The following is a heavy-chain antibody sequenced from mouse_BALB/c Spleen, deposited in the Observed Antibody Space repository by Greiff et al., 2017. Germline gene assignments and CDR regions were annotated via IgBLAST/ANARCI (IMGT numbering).Heavy chain of an antibody. V-gene: IGHV2-2*02. CDR3: ARTYGNYPYYFDY. CDR2: IWSGGST. CDR1: GFSLTSYG. Sequence: VHLVESGPGLVQPSQSLSITCTVSGFSLTSYGVHWVRQSPGKGLEWLGVIWSGGSTDYNAAFISRLSISKDNSKSQVFFKMNSLQANDTAIYYCARTYGNYPYYFDYWGQGTTLTVSS. D-gene: IGHD2-1*01. J-gene: IGHJ2*01.